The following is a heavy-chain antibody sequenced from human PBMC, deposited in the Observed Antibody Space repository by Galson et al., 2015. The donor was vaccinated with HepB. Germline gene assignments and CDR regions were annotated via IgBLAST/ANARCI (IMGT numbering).Heavy chain of an antibody. CDR2: ISYDGSNK. D-gene: IGHD4-11*01. J-gene: IGHJ4*02. CDR3: AREGHSNYWRFGLADNYFDS. CDR1: GFTFSSYA. Sequence: SLRLSCAASGFTFSSYAMHWVRQAPGKGLEWVAVISYDGSNKYYADTVKGRFTISRDNSKNTLYLQMNSLRAEDTAVYYCAREGHSNYWRFGLADNYFDSWGQGTLVTVSS. V-gene: IGHV3-30-3*01.